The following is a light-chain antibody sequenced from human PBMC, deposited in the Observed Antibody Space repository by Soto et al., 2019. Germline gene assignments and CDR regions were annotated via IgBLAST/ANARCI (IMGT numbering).Light chain of an antibody. CDR2: EVY. V-gene: IGLV2-8*01. CDR3: SAYAGSSTWV. Sequence: QSAPTQPPSASGSPGQSVTFSCTGTSSDVGGYNYVSWYQQYPGKAPKLMIYEVYKRHSGVPDRFSGSKSGNTASLTVSGLQPEDEADYYCSAYAGSSTWVFGGGTKLTV. J-gene: IGLJ2*01. CDR1: SSDVGGYNY.